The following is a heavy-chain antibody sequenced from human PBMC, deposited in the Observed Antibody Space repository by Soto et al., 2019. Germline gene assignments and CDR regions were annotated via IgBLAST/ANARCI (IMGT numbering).Heavy chain of an antibody. CDR1: GGSFSGYY. J-gene: IGHJ4*02. D-gene: IGHD3-9*01. CDR3: ARESHYDILTGYRDY. V-gene: IGHV4-34*01. CDR2: INHSGST. Sequence: SETLSLTCAVYGGSFSGYYWSWIRQPPGKGLEWIGEINHSGSTNYNPSLKSRVTISVDTSKNQFSLKLSSVTAADTAVYYCARESHYDILTGYRDYWGQGTLVTVSS.